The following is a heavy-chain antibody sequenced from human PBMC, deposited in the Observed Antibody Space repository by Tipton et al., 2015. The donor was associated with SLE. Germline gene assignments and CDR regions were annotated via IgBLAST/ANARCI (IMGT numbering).Heavy chain of an antibody. J-gene: IGHJ4*02. CDR3: ARDAY. V-gene: IGHV4-34*01. CDR1: GGSFSGYY. Sequence: LRLSCAVYGGSFSGYYWSWIRQPPGKGLEWIGEINHSGSTNYNPSLKSRVTISVDTSKNQFSLKLSSVTAADTAVYYCARDAYWGQGTLVTVSS. CDR2: INHSGST.